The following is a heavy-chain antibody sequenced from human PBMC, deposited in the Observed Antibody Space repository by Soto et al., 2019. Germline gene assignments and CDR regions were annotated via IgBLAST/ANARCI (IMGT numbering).Heavy chain of an antibody. D-gene: IGHD6-13*01. CDR1: GFVFGDYA. CDR3: TRGRGTSGWYADY. V-gene: IGHV3-49*04. Sequence: GGSLRLSCSASGFVFGDYAVTWVRQAPGKGLEWVGVVRSETYGGSTEDAASVKGRFRISRDDSESIAYLQMTNLKTEDTAVYYCTRGRGTSGWYADYWGKGIRVTVSS. J-gene: IGHJ4*02. CDR2: VRSETYGGST.